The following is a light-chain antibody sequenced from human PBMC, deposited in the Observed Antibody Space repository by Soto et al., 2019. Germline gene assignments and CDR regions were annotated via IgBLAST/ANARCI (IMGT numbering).Light chain of an antibody. V-gene: IGLV7-46*01. CDR2: DTS. Sequence: QAVVTQEPSLTVSPGGTVTLTCGSSTGAVTSGHYPYWFQQKPGQAPRTLIYDTSNKHSWTPARFSGSLLGGKAALTLSGAQPGEGAEYYCFLSYGGAWVLGGGTKLPAL. J-gene: IGLJ3*02. CDR1: TGAVTSGHY. CDR3: FLSYGGAWV.